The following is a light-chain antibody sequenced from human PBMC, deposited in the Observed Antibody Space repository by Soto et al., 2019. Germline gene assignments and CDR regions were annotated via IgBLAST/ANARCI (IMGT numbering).Light chain of an antibody. Sequence: EIVLTQSPATLSSFPGDRVTLSCRASQYINTRLAWYQHRPGQAPRLLIYQTSIRAAGIPARSSASGSGTDFTLTISDVQPEDFALYYCHQRQSWPRTFGQGT. CDR1: QYINTR. J-gene: IGKJ1*01. CDR3: HQRQSWPRT. V-gene: IGKV3-11*01. CDR2: QTS.